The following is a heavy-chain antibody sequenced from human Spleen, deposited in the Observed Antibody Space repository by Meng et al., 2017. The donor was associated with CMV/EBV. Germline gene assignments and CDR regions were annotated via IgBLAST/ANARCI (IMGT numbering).Heavy chain of an antibody. CDR2: ISSSSSYI. CDR1: GFTFSSYG. D-gene: IGHD2-2*01. J-gene: IGHJ4*02. CDR3: ARNSGRDIVVVPAAIHMAFDY. Sequence: GESLKISCAASGFTFSSYGMHWVRQAPGKGLEWVSSISSSSSYIYYADSVKGRFTISRDNAKNSLFLQMNSLRAEDTAVYYCARNSGRDIVVVPAAIHMAFDYWGQGTLVTVSS. V-gene: IGHV3-21*01.